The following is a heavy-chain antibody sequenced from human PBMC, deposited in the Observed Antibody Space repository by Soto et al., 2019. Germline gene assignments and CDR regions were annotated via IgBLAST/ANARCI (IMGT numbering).Heavy chain of an antibody. CDR1: GGTFSSYA. CDR3: ARVFTVRRGSGSDY. CDR2: IIPIFGNT. Sequence: ASVKVSCKASGGTFSSYAISWVRQAPGQGLEWMGGIIPIFGNTGYAQKFQGRVTMTRNTSISTAYMELSSLRSEDTAVYYCARVFTVRRGSGSDYWGQGTLVTVSS. J-gene: IGHJ4*02. D-gene: IGHD1-26*01. V-gene: IGHV1-8*02.